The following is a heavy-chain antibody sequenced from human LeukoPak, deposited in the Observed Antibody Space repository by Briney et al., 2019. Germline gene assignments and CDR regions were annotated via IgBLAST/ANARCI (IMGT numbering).Heavy chain of an antibody. CDR1: GFTFSNYW. D-gene: IGHD7-27*01. CDR2: IKEDGSEK. V-gene: IGHV3-7*03. J-gene: IGHJ4*02. Sequence: GGYLRLSCAASGFTFSNYWMSWVRQAPGKGLEWVANIKEDGSEKSYVDSVKGRLTISRDNAKNSLYLQMNSLRAEDTAVYYCARVSAGDYPDYWGQGTLVTVSS. CDR3: ARVSAGDYPDY.